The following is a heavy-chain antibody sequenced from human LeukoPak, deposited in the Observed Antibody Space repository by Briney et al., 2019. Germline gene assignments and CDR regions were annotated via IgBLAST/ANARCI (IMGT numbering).Heavy chain of an antibody. Sequence: GGSLRLSCAASGFTFSSYGMHWVRQAPGKGLEWVAFIRYDGSNKYYADSVKGRFTISRDNSKNTLYLQMNSLRAEDTAVYYCAKGENYYDSSGSGYFDYWGQGTLVTVSS. CDR3: AKGENYYDSSGSGYFDY. J-gene: IGHJ4*02. CDR1: GFTFSSYG. D-gene: IGHD3-22*01. CDR2: IRYDGSNK. V-gene: IGHV3-30*02.